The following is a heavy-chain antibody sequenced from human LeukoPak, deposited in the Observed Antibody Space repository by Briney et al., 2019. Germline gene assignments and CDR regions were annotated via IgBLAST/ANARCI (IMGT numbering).Heavy chain of an antibody. V-gene: IGHV4-4*02. Sequence: SETLSLICAVSGVSISTSEWWIWVRQPPGQGLEWIGEIHRDGRTRYNPSLTSRVTMSMDYSKNQFSLNVRFVTAADTAIYYCGKTDIYFNPIDYWGPGSLVTVSS. D-gene: IGHD3-9*01. CDR1: GVSISTSEW. CDR3: GKTDIYFNPIDY. J-gene: IGHJ4*02. CDR2: IHRDGRT.